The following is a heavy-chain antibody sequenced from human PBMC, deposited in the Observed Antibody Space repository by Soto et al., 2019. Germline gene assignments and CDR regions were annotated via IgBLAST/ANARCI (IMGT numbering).Heavy chain of an antibody. V-gene: IGHV1-46*03. J-gene: IGHJ4*02. CDR2: INPFDGSR. CDR1: GYIFTSYY. Sequence: QVQLVQSGAEVKKPGASVKVSCKASGYIFTSYYIHWVRQAPGQGLEWMGWINPFDGSRMFAQSFKGRVTMTRDKSTSTVYMEVSSLRSEDTAVYYCSRVDPGETSPFDHWGQGTLVTVSS. D-gene: IGHD3-10*01. CDR3: SRVDPGETSPFDH.